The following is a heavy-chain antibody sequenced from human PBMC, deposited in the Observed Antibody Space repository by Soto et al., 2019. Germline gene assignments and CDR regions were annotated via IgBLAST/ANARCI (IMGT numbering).Heavy chain of an antibody. CDR1: GGSFSGYY. CDR3: ATAGPYGDPGNWFDP. CDR2: INHSGST. Sequence: QVQLQQWGAGLLKPSETLSLTGAVYGGSFSGYYWNWIRQPPGKGLEWIGEINHSGSTNYNPSLKNRVTISVDTSKNQFSLKLSSVTPADTGVYYCATAGPYGDPGNWFDPWGQGTLVTVSS. D-gene: IGHD4-17*01. J-gene: IGHJ5*02. V-gene: IGHV4-34*01.